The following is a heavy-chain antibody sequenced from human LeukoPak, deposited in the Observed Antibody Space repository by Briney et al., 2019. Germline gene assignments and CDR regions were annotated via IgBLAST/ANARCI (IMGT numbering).Heavy chain of an antibody. CDR2: VSDSGGST. V-gene: IGHV3-23*01. Sequence: GSLRLSXAASGFTFSGYALSWVRQAPGKGLEWVSSVSDSGGSTYYADSVKGRFTISRDKSQNTLYLQMHSLRADDTAIYYCAKSPLGYCTSASCHLYFDYWGQGTLVTVSS. CDR3: AKSPLGYCTSASCHLYFDY. D-gene: IGHD2-15*01. CDR1: GFTFSGYA. J-gene: IGHJ4*02.